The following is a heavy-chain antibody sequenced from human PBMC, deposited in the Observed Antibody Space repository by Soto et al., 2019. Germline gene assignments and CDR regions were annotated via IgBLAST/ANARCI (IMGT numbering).Heavy chain of an antibody. CDR2: INHSGST. V-gene: IGHV4-34*01. Sequence: SETLSLTCAVYGGSFSGHYWSWIRQPPGKGLEWIGEINHSGSTNSNPSLKSRVTISVDTSKNQFSLKLSSVTAADTAVYYCARGISMIVEAQRDAPDKYYFVSWGQGTLVTVSS. D-gene: IGHD3-22*01. J-gene: IGHJ4*02. CDR1: GGSFSGHY. CDR3: ARGISMIVEAQRDAPDKYYFVS.